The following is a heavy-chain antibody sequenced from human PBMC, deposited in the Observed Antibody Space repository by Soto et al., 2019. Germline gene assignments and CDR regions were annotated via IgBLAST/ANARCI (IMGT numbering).Heavy chain of an antibody. Sequence: QVQLQESGPGLVKPSQTLSLTCTVSGGSISSGDDFWPWIRQPPGKGLEWIGSPYYSGSTYYNPSVKGLLAISVDGCKNEFSVKLRYVTAADTDVYYCARGRDKWKYYYYYGLDVWGQGPTVTVSS. CDR1: GGSISSGDDF. V-gene: IGHV4-30-4*01. J-gene: IGHJ6*02. CDR2: PYYSGST. CDR3: ARGRDKWKYYYYYGLDV. D-gene: IGHD1-20*01.